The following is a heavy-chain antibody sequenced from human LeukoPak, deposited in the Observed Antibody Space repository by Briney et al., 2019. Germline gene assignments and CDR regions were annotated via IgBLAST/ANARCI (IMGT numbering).Heavy chain of an antibody. V-gene: IGHV1-2*02. CDR3: ARGEYSNGYPYRLDF. Sequence: GASVKVSCKASGYSFSDYHINWVRQASGQGPERMGWINPNNGDTDYAKAFQGRVTMTRDTSISTAYMELNRLRSDDTAMYYCARGEYSNGYPYRLDFWGQGTLLTVSS. CDR2: INPNNGDT. CDR1: GYSFSDYH. J-gene: IGHJ4*02. D-gene: IGHD3-16*01.